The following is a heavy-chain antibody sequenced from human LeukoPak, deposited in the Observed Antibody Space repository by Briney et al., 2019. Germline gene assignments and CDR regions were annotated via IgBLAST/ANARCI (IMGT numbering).Heavy chain of an antibody. CDR3: ARPYCSGASCYGSLDY. CDR1: GFTFSSYG. Sequence: GGSLRLSCAASGFTFSSYGMHWVRQAPGKGLEWVAVIWYDGSNKYYADSVKGRFTISRDNSKNTLYLQMNSLRAEDTAVYYCARPYCSGASCYGSLDYWGQGTLVTVSS. J-gene: IGHJ4*02. V-gene: IGHV3-33*01. CDR2: IWYDGSNK. D-gene: IGHD2-15*01.